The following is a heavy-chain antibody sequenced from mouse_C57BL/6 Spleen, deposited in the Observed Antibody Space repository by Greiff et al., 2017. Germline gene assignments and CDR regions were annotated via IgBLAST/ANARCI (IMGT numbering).Heavy chain of an antibody. Sequence: EVQGVESGGGLVQPKGSLKLSCAASGFTFNTYAMHWVRQAPGKGLEWVARIRSKSSNYATYYADSVKNRFTISRDDSQSMLYLQMNNLKTEDTAMYYCVRDGGLLRGNYAMDYWGQGTSVTVSS. CDR2: IRSKSSNYAT. CDR1: GFTFNTYA. D-gene: IGHD2-3*01. CDR3: VRDGGLLRGNYAMDY. J-gene: IGHJ4*01. V-gene: IGHV10-3*01.